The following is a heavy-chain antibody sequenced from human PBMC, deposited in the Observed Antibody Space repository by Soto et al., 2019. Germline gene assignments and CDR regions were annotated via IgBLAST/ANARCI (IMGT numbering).Heavy chain of an antibody. CDR1: GVHLRTYT. Sequence: GGPLGLCCLAFGVHLRTYTMNLVRKDPGKGLEWVSGIRGFSPYTFYAESVKGRFTISRDNAKNSLYLQMNSLRAEDTAVYYCARDWAAYYDFWSALGVDVWGQRPTVTVSS. CDR3: ARDWAAYYDFWSALGVDV. CDR2: IRGFSPYT. V-gene: IGHV3-21*01. J-gene: IGHJ6*02. D-gene: IGHD3-3*01.